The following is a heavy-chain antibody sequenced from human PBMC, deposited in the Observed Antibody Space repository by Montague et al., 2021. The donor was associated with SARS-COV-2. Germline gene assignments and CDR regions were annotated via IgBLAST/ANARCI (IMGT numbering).Heavy chain of an antibody. V-gene: IGHV6-1*01. CDR1: GDSVSTYGVA. Sequence: CAISGDSVSTYGVAWDWIRQSPSRGLEWLGMTIYTGSAWDNKYAESVKGRITINPDTPKNQFSLHLTSVTPEDTAVYYCARHSYRTFDFWGQGTLVTVSS. CDR2: TIYTGSAWDN. CDR3: ARHSYRTFDF. J-gene: IGHJ4*02. D-gene: IGHD3-10*01.